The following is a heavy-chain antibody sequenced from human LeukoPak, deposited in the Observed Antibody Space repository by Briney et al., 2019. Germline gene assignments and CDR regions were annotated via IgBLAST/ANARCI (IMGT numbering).Heavy chain of an antibody. Sequence: ASVKVSCKTSGYTFTGYYMHWVRQAPGQGLEWMGWINPNTGGTNYAQKFQGRATMTSDTSISTAYMELSSLKSDDTAMYYCARAPMIVVIFPPRLDFWGQGTLVTVSS. J-gene: IGHJ4*02. CDR1: GYTFTGYY. D-gene: IGHD3-22*01. CDR2: INPNTGGT. V-gene: IGHV1-2*02. CDR3: ARAPMIVVIFPPRLDF.